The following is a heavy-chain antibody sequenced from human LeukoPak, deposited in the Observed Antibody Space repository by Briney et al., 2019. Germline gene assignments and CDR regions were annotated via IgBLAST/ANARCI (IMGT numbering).Heavy chain of an antibody. V-gene: IGHV3-74*01. CDR2: INPDGTYT. CDR1: GFIFSGYW. J-gene: IGHJ4*02. Sequence: GGSLRLSCEASGFIFSGYWMHWVRQVPGKGLVWVSRINPDGTYTSHADSVKGRFTTSRDNAKNTLYLQMNTLAVEDTALYFCVRDRNPRHNYFDLWGQGTLVTVSS. CDR3: VRDRNPRHNYFDL. D-gene: IGHD1-1*01.